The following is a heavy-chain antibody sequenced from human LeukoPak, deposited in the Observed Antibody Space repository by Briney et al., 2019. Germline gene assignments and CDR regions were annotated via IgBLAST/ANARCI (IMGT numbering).Heavy chain of an antibody. CDR2: IIPIFGTA. Sequence: ASVKVSCKASGGTFSSYAISWVRQAPGQGLEWMGRIIPIFGTANYAQKFRGRVTITTDESTSTAYMELSSLRSEDTAVYYCARDRPFPYYYDSSGYYSPAPYYYYYMDVWGKGTTVTVSS. J-gene: IGHJ6*03. D-gene: IGHD3-22*01. CDR3: ARDRPFPYYYDSSGYYSPAPYYYYYMDV. CDR1: GGTFSSYA. V-gene: IGHV1-69*05.